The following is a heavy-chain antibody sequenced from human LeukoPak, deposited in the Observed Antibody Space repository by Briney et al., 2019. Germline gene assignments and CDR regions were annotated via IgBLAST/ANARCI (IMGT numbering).Heavy chain of an antibody. V-gene: IGHV4-59*01. CDR1: GGSISSYY. CDR3: ARVGYCSHGSCLRLDWYFDL. D-gene: IGHD2-15*01. CDR2: ISYSGST. J-gene: IGHJ2*01. Sequence: SETLSLTCTVSGGSISSYYWSWIRQPPGKGLEWIGYISYSGSTNYNPSLKSRVTISLDTSKNQFSLKLSSVTAADTAVYYCARVGYCSHGSCLRLDWYFDLWGRGTLVTVSS.